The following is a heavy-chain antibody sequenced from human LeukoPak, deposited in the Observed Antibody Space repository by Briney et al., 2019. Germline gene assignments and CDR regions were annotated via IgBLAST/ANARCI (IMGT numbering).Heavy chain of an antibody. CDR3: ARDVSSSSRDY. D-gene: IGHD6-6*01. CDR2: INHSGST. V-gene: IGHV4-34*01. Sequence: KPSETLSLTCAVYGGSFSGYYWSWIRQPPGKGLEWIGEINHSGSTNYNPSLKSRVTISVDTSKNQFSLKLSSVTAADTAVYYCARDVSSSSRDYWGQGTLVTVSS. CDR1: GGSFSGYY. J-gene: IGHJ4*02.